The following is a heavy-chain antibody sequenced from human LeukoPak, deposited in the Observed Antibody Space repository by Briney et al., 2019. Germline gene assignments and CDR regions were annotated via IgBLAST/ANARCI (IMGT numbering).Heavy chain of an antibody. CDR2: ISSSGST. CDR3: ARSDDSSNDPFDY. Sequence: SETLSLTCTVSGDSISSGDYYWSWIRQPAGKGLEWIGRISSSGSTNYNPSLKSRVTMSLDTSGNQFSLKLSSVTAADTAVYYCARSDDSSNDPFDYWGQGTLVTVSS. CDR1: GDSISSGDYY. V-gene: IGHV4-61*02. D-gene: IGHD3-22*01. J-gene: IGHJ4*02.